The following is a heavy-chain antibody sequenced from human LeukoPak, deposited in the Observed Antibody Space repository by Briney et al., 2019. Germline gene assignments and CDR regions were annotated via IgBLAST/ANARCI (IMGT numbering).Heavy chain of an antibody. J-gene: IGHJ4*02. CDR3: AKSPRIITMIVVYFDY. CDR2: LNWNGAST. Sequence: GGSLRLSCAASGFTFDDYGLSWVRQVPGKGLEWVSGLNWNGASTGYADSVKGRFTISRDNAKNSLYLQMNSLRAEDTAVYYCAKSPRIITMIVVYFDYWGQGTLVTVSS. V-gene: IGHV3-20*04. D-gene: IGHD3-22*01. CDR1: GFTFDDYG.